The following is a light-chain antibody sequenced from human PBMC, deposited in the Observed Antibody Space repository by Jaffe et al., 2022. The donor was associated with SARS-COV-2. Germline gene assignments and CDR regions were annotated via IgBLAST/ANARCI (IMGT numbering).Light chain of an antibody. CDR2: NNN. J-gene: IGLJ2*01. CDR1: SSNIGAYYD. Sequence: QSVLTQPPSVSGAPGQRVTISCTGSSSNIGAYYDVHWYQQLPGTAPKLLIYNNNNRPSGVPDRFSGSKSGTSASLAITGLQAEDEAYYYCQSYDTSLSVLVFGGGTKLTVL. CDR3: QSYDTSLSVLV. V-gene: IGLV1-40*01.